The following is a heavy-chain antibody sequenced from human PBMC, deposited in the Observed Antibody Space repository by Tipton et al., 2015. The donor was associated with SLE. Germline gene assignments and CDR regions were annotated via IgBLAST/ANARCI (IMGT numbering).Heavy chain of an antibody. CDR2: IKQGGSER. CDR1: GFTFRSYW. Sequence: SLRLSCAASGFTFRSYWMSWVRQAPGKGLEWVANIKQGGSERYYVNSVRGRYTISRDNFKNTVYLQMGGLTPEDTAVYYCARVMTYDTYSHHAFDIWGQGTVVTVSS. D-gene: IGHD1-26*01. V-gene: IGHV3-7*03. J-gene: IGHJ3*02. CDR3: ARVMTYDTYSHHAFDI.